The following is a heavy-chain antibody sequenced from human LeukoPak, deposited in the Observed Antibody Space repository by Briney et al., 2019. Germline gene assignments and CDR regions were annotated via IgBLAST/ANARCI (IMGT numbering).Heavy chain of an antibody. V-gene: IGHV3-48*02. CDR3: ARDLRFGEIY. CDR2: ISSSSSTI. CDR1: GFTFSSYS. D-gene: IGHD3-10*01. Sequence: PGGSLRLSCAASGFTFSSYSMNWVRQAPGKGLEWVSYISSSSSTIYYADSVKGRFTISRDNAKNSLYLQMNSLGDEDTAVYCCARDLRFGEIYWGQGTLVTVSS. J-gene: IGHJ4*02.